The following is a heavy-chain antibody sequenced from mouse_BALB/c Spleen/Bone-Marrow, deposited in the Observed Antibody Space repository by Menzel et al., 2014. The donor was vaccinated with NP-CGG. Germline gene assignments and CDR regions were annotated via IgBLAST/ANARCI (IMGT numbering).Heavy chain of an antibody. D-gene: IGHD2-1*01. CDR3: ARYRARYSGNYYYAMDY. Sequence: VKLVESGPGLVAPSQSLSITCTDSGFSLTSYGVHWVRQPPGKGLEWLGVIWAGGSTNYNSALMSRLSISKDNSKSQVFLKMNSLQTGDTAMYYSARYRARYSGNYYYAMDYWGQGTSVTVAS. V-gene: IGHV2-9*02. J-gene: IGHJ4*01. CDR2: IWAGGST. CDR1: GFSLTSYG.